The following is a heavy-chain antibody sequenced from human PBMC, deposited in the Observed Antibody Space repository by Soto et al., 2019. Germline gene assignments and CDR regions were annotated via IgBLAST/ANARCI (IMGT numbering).Heavy chain of an antibody. V-gene: IGHV3-30-3*01. CDR3: ARDLNHYYDSSGYYGDFDY. CDR1: GFTFSSYA. J-gene: IGHJ4*02. D-gene: IGHD3-22*01. Sequence: GGSLRLSCAASGFTFSSYAMHWVRQAPGKGLEWVAVISYDGSNKYYADSVKGRFTISRDNSKNTLYLQMNSLRAEDTAVYYCARDLNHYYDSSGYYGDFDYWGQGTLVTVSS. CDR2: ISYDGSNK.